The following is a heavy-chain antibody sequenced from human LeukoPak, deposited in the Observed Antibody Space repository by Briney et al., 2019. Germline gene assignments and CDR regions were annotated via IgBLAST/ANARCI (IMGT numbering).Heavy chain of an antibody. J-gene: IGHJ4*02. V-gene: IGHV3-64*01. CDR3: ARDKYYDSSGPNGY. CDR1: GFAFSAYS. CDR2: ISSNGGTT. D-gene: IGHD3-22*01. Sequence: GGSLRLSCAASGFAFSAYSMHWVRQAPGKGLEYVSTISSNGGTTYYATSVKGRFTISRDNSRDTLFLQMGSLRAEDMAVYYCARDKYYDSSGPNGYWGQGTLVTVSS.